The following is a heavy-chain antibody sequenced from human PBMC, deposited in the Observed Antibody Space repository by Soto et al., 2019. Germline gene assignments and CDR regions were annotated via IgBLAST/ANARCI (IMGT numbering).Heavy chain of an antibody. CDR3: ARQDAAAGTV. D-gene: IGHD6-13*01. CDR2: IYYSGST. V-gene: IGHV4-39*01. CDR1: GGSISSSSYY. Sequence: SETLSLTCTVSGGSISSSSYYWGWIRQPPGKGLEWIGSIYYSGSTYYNPSLKSRVTISVDTSKNQFSLKLSSVTAADTAVYYCARQDAAAGTVWGQGTLVTVSS. J-gene: IGHJ4*02.